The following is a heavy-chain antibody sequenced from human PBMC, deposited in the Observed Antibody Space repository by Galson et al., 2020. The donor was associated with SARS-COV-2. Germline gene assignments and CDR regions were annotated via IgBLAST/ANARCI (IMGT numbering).Heavy chain of an antibody. CDR3: AKADCDGDCYVIDY. D-gene: IGHD2-21*02. CDR1: GFTFKNYA. Sequence: TGGSLRLSCAASGFTFKNYAMHWVRQAPGKGLEWVSFISGAGSRTYYADSVKGRFTISRDYSKYSLYLQMNSLRTEDTAFYYCAKADCDGDCYVIDYWGRGTLVTVSS. J-gene: IGHJ4*02. CDR2: ISGAGSRT. V-gene: IGHV3-43*02.